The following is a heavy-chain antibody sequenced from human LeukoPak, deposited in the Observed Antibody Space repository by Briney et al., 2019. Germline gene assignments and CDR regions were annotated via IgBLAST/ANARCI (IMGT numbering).Heavy chain of an antibody. V-gene: IGHV4-59*08. Sequence: SSETLSLTCTVSGGSIGSYYWSWIRQPPGKGLEWIGYIYYSGSTDYNPSLKSRVTISVDTSKNQFSLKLSSVTAADTAVYYCARVTGYSSVWGQGTLVTVSS. CDR1: GGSIGSYY. CDR3: ARVTGYSSV. CDR2: IYYSGST. D-gene: IGHD6-19*01. J-gene: IGHJ4*02.